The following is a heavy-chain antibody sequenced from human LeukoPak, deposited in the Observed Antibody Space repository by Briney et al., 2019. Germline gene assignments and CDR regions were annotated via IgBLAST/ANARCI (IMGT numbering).Heavy chain of an antibody. CDR3: ARDQYVTWSRRGNFDS. D-gene: IGHD3-3*01. CDR2: IYVCGCT. V-gene: IGHV3-53*01. Sequence: GGSLRLSCAASGFTVTNTYMNWVRQAPGKGLEWVSIIYVCGCTFSADSVKGRFTISRDNSKNTLYLQMNSLRAEDTAVFYCARDQYVTWSRRGNFDSWGQGTLVIVSS. J-gene: IGHJ4*02. CDR1: GFTVTNTY.